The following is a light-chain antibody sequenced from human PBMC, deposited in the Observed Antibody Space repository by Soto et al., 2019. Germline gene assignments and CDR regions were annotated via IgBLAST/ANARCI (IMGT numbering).Light chain of an antibody. CDR1: QSVSSSY. Sequence: EIVLTQSPGTLSLSPGERATLSCRASQSVSSSYLAWYQQKPGQAPRLLIYGASSRATGIPDRFSGSGSGTDCTLTIIRLEPEDFAVYYCQQYGSSPPITFGQGTRLE. CDR2: GAS. J-gene: IGKJ5*01. CDR3: QQYGSSPPIT. V-gene: IGKV3-20*01.